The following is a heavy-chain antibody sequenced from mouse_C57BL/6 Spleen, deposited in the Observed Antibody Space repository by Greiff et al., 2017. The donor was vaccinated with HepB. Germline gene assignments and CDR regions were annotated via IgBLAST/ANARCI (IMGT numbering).Heavy chain of an antibody. CDR3: ARPRGNYEAWFAY. J-gene: IGHJ3*01. Sequence: EVMLVESGGGLVKPGGSLKLSCAASGFTFSDYGMHWVRQAPEKGLEWVAYISSGSSTIYYADTVKGRFTISRDNAKNTLFLQMTSLRSEDTAMYYCARPRGNYEAWFAYWGQGTLVTVSA. CDR1: GFTFSDYG. D-gene: IGHD2-1*01. V-gene: IGHV5-17*01. CDR2: ISSGSSTI.